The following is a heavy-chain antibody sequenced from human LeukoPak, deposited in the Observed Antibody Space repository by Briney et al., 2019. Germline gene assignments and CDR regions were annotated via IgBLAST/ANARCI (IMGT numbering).Heavy chain of an antibody. CDR2: INHSGST. CDR3: ASLRVRGCGGNCLDY. V-gene: IGHV4-34*01. J-gene: IGHJ4*02. Sequence: SETLSLTCAVYDGSFSGYYWSWIRQPPGKGLEWIGEINHSGSTNYNPSLKSRVTISVDTSKNQFSLRLSSVTAADTAVYYCASLRVRGCGGNCLDYWGQGTLVTVSS. CDR1: DGSFSGYY. D-gene: IGHD2-21*01.